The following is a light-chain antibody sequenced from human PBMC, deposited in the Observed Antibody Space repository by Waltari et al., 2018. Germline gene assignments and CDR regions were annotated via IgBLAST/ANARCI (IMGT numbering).Light chain of an antibody. J-gene: IGKJ2*01. V-gene: IGKV1-5*03. CDR2: KAS. CDR1: QSVSDW. Sequence: DIQMTQSPSTLSASVGDRVTITCRATQSVSDWLAWYQQKPGKAPALLIYKASSLDTGVPSTVRGSGSGTEFTLTISSLQPDDFAPYYCQQYDNFPYTFGQGTKLEIK. CDR3: QQYDNFPYT.